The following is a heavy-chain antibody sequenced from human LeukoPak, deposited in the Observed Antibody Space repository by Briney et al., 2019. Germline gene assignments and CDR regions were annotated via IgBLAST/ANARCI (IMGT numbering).Heavy chain of an antibody. V-gene: IGHV3-15*01. CDR1: GFTFSNAW. J-gene: IGHJ4*02. D-gene: IGHD1-26*01. CDR2: IKSETDGGTT. CDR3: TTHFSGSYS. Sequence: GGSLRLSCAASGFTFSNAWMSWVRQAPGKGLEWVGRIKSETDGGTTDYAAPVKGRFTISRDASKDTLYLQMNSLKTEDAAVYYCTTHFSGSYSWGQGTLVTVSS.